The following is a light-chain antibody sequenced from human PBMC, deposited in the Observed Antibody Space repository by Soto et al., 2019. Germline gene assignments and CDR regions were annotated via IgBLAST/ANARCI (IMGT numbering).Light chain of an antibody. V-gene: IGLV2-14*01. CDR2: EVS. CDR3: SSYTSSSTYV. J-gene: IGLJ1*01. CDR1: SSDVGGFNY. Sequence: QSALTQPASVSGSLGQSITISCTGTSSDVGGFNYVSWYQQHPGKAPKLMIYEVSNRPSGVSNRFSGSKSGNTASLTISRLQAEDEAHYYCSSYTSSSTYVFGSGTKVTVL.